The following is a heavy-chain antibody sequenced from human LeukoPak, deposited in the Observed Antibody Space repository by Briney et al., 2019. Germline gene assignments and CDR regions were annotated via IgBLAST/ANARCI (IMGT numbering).Heavy chain of an antibody. CDR1: GFTFNKSW. V-gene: IGHV3-7*01. Sequence: GGSLRLSCAASGFTFNKSWMSWVRQAPGKGPEWVANIKEDGTQKYYVDSVKGRFTISRDNAKNSVHLQMNSLRAEDTAVYYCARDLDGSYDYWGQGTLVTVSS. D-gene: IGHD1-26*01. CDR3: ARDLDGSYDY. CDR2: IKEDGTQK. J-gene: IGHJ4*02.